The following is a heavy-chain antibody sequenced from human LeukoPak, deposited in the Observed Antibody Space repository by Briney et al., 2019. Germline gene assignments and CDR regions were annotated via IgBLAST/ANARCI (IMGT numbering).Heavy chain of an antibody. Sequence: SETLSLTCAVYGGSFSGYYWSWIRQPPGKGLEWIGEINHRGSTNYNPSLKSRLAISVDTSKNQFSLKLNSVTAADTAVYYCARGQEYSSSSAGFDYWGQGTLVTVSS. CDR3: ARGQEYSSSSAGFDY. V-gene: IGHV4-34*01. CDR1: GGSFSGYY. J-gene: IGHJ4*02. D-gene: IGHD6-6*01. CDR2: INHRGST.